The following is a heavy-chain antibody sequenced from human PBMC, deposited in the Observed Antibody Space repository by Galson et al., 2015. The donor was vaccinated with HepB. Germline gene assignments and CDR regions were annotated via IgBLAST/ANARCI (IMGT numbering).Heavy chain of an antibody. V-gene: IGHV1-18*04. D-gene: IGHD3-10*01. CDR3: ARDEVTMVRRVIIRNYYYYYGMDV. CDR1: GYTLSSYG. CDR2: ISGYNGNT. J-gene: IGHJ6*02. Sequence: SVKVSCKASGYTLSSYGISWVRQAPGQGLEWMGWISGYNGNTNYAQRFQGRVIMTTDTSTRIAYMELRGLRSDDTAVYYCARDEVTMVRRVIIRNYYYYYGMDVWGQGTTVTVSS.